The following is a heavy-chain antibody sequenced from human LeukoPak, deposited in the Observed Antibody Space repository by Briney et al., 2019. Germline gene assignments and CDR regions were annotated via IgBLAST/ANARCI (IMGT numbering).Heavy chain of an antibody. V-gene: IGHV1-18*01. J-gene: IGHJ4*02. CDR2: ISAYNGNT. Sequence: ASVKVSFKASGYTFTIYGISWVRQAPGHGLEWMGWISAYNGNTNYAQKLQGRVTMTTDTSTSTAYMELRSLRSDDTAVYYCARTYYDSRGYYYFDYWGQGTLVTV. D-gene: IGHD3-22*01. CDR1: GYTFTIYG. CDR3: ARTYYDSRGYYYFDY.